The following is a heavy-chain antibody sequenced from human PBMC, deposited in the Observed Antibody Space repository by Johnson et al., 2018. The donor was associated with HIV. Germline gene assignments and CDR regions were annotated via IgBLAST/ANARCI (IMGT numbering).Heavy chain of an antibody. CDR2: ISSDGSNN. J-gene: IGHJ3*02. Sequence: QEQLVESGGGLVKPGGSLRLSCAASGFTFSSYPMQWVRQAPGKGLEWVAVISSDGSNNYYADSVKGRFTTSRDNAKNSLYLQVKSLRAEDTALYLCAKDNGIAGTSGDAFDIWGQGTMVTVSS. V-gene: IGHV3-30*04. D-gene: IGHD6-13*01. CDR3: AKDNGIAGTSGDAFDI. CDR1: GFTFSSYP.